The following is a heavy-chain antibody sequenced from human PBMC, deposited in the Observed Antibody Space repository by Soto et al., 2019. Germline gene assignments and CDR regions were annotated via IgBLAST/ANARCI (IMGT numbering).Heavy chain of an antibody. V-gene: IGHV4-34*01. CDR1: GGCFSGYY. D-gene: IGHD5-12*01. CDR3: ARVRRGGYWFDP. J-gene: IGHJ5*02. Sequence: SETLSLTCAVYGGCFSGYYWSWIRQPPGKGQEWIGEINHSGSTNYNPSLKSRVTISVDTSKNQFSLKLSSVTAADTAVYYCARVRRGGYWFDPWGQGTLVTVSS. CDR2: INHSGST.